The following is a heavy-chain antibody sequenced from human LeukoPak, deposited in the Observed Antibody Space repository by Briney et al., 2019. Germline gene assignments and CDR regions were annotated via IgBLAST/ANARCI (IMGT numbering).Heavy chain of an antibody. D-gene: IGHD4-17*01. V-gene: IGHV4-59*01. J-gene: IGHJ4*02. CDR2: IYYSGST. Sequence: SETLSLTCTVSGGSISSYYWSWIRQPPGKGLEWIGYIYYSGSTNYNPSLKSRVTISVDTSKNQFSLKLSSVTAADTAVYYCARVYGDYDVSFDYWGQGTLVTVSS. CDR3: ARVYGDYDVSFDY. CDR1: GGSISSYY.